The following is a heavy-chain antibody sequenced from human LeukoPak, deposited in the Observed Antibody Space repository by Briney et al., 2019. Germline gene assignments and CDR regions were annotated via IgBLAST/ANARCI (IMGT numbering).Heavy chain of an antibody. D-gene: IGHD3-22*01. V-gene: IGHV1-8*01. CDR2: MNPNSGNA. CDR1: GYTFTSYD. J-gene: IGHJ4*02. Sequence: ASVKVSCKASGYTFTSYDINWVRQATGQGLEWMGWMNPNSGNAGFAQKFQGRVTMTRNTSISTAYMELSSLRSEDTAVYYCARRYYDSSGPFFYTLADRGQGTLVTVSS. CDR3: ARRYYDSSGPFFYTLAD.